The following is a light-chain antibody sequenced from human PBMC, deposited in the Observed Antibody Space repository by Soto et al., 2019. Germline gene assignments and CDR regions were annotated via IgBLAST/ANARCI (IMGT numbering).Light chain of an antibody. V-gene: IGKV3-15*01. CDR2: DAS. CDR3: QQYNNWPRT. J-gene: IGKJ2*01. Sequence: EIVMTQSPATLSVSPGERVTLSFRASQSVNNDLVWYQQKPGQAPRPLIYDASTRAAGIPVRFRGSGSGTDFTLTIISLQSEDLAVYYCQQYNNWPRTFGQGTKLEIK. CDR1: QSVNND.